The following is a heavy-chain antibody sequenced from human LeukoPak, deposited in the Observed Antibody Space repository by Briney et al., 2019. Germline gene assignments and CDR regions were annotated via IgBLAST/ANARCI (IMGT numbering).Heavy chain of an antibody. D-gene: IGHD2-2*02. Sequence: ASVKISCKASGYTFTGYYMHWVRQAPGQGLEWLGWINLNSGGTNYAQKFQGRVTMTRDTSISTAYMELSRLRSDDTAVYYCARDAGYCSSTSCYTTGAFDIWGQGTMVTVSS. CDR3: ARDAGYCSSTSCYTTGAFDI. CDR2: INLNSGGT. V-gene: IGHV1-2*02. J-gene: IGHJ3*02. CDR1: GYTFTGYY.